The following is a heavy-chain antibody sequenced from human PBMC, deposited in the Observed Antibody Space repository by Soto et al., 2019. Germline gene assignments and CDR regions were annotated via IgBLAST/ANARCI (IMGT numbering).Heavy chain of an antibody. J-gene: IGHJ6*02. CDR2: IYYSGST. D-gene: IGHD3-10*01. V-gene: IGHV4-39*01. CDR3: ASFSSDGSGSYLYYYYGMDV. CDR1: GGSISSSSCY. Sequence: SETLSLTCTVSGGSISSSSCYWGWIRQPPGKGLEWIGSIYYSGSTYYNPSLKSRVTISVDTSKNQFSLKLSSVTAADTAVYYCASFSSDGSGSYLYYYYGMDVWGQGTTVTVSS.